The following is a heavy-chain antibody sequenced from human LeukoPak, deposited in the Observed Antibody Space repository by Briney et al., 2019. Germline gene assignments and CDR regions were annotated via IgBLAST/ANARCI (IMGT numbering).Heavy chain of an antibody. CDR1: GGSISSYY. V-gene: IGHV4-59*01. CDR2: IYYSGST. D-gene: IGHD6-13*01. Sequence: PSETLSLTCTVSGGSISSYYWNWIRQPPGKGLEWFGYIYYSGSTNYSPSLKSRVTMSVDTSKKQFSLKVSSVIAADTAVYYCARGHSSSWYSFDYWGQGTLVTVSS. J-gene: IGHJ4*02. CDR3: ARGHSSSWYSFDY.